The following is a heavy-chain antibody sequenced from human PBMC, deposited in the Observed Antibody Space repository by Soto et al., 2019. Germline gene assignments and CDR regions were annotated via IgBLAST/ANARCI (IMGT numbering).Heavy chain of an antibody. D-gene: IGHD1-20*01. Sequence: SETLSLPCTPSGGPSRSESHYGSSIRQTPGKGLEWIGHIYYTVSTNYNPSLKGQVTMSVDTSTDQVSLRLSSVTRADTDVYYCARDRYDFRTVSYYYGMDVWGQGTKVTVSS. J-gene: IGHJ6*02. CDR3: ARDRYDFRTVSYYYGMDV. CDR1: GGPSRSESHY. V-gene: IGHV4-61*01. CDR2: IYYTVST.